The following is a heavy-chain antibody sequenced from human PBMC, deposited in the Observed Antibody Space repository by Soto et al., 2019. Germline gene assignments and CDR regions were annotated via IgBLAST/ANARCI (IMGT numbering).Heavy chain of an antibody. V-gene: IGHV3-7*01. D-gene: IGHD3-9*01. CDR3: VRDADWSFDY. Sequence: EVQLVESGGGLVQPGGSLRLSCAASGFTFSGHWMIWVRQAPGKGLEWVANITPDGRDKYYVGSVKGRFTISRDNAKSSLFLQMNSLRADDTAVYYCVRDADWSFDYWGQGILVTVSS. CDR2: ITPDGRDK. J-gene: IGHJ4*02. CDR1: GFTFSGHW.